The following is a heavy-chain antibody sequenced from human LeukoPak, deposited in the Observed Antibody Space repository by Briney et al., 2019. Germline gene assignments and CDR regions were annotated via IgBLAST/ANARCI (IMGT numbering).Heavy chain of an antibody. J-gene: IGHJ4*02. Sequence: SGTLSLTCTVSGGSISSGGYYWSWIRQHPGKGLEWIGYIYYSGSTYYNPSLKSRVTISVDTSKNQFSLKLSSVTAADTAVYYCARGSYDSSGYYYDYWGQGTLVTVSS. V-gene: IGHV4-31*03. D-gene: IGHD3-22*01. CDR2: IYYSGST. CDR3: ARGSYDSSGYYYDY. CDR1: GGSISSGGYY.